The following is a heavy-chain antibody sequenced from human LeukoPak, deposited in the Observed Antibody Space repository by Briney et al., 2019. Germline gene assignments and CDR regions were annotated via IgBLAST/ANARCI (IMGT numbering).Heavy chain of an antibody. CDR3: ARQWLVSPLFDY. V-gene: IGHV4-34*01. J-gene: IGHJ4*02. CDR2: INHSGST. D-gene: IGHD6-19*01. Sequence: PSETLSLTCAVSGGSLSGYYWSWIRQPPGKGLEWIGEINHSGSTNYNPSLKSRVTISVDTSKNQLSLKLSSMTAADTAVYYCARQWLVSPLFDYWGQGTLVTVSS. CDR1: GGSLSGYY.